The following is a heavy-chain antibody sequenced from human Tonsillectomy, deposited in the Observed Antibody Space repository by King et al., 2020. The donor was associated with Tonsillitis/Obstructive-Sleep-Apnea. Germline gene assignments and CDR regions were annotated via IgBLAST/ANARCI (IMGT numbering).Heavy chain of an antibody. CDR1: GFTFDSYA. J-gene: IGHJ4*02. CDR3: AKGIHPNDFSSALDF. D-gene: IGHD3-3*01. V-gene: IGHV3-9*01. CDR2: ISWNSDNI. Sequence: VQLVESGGGLVQPGRSLRLSCAASGFTFDSYAMHWVRQAPGKGLVWVSGISWNSDNIDYADSVKGRFTISRDNAKNSLYLQMNSLRAEDTALYYCAKGIHPNDFSSALDFWGPGTLGTVPS.